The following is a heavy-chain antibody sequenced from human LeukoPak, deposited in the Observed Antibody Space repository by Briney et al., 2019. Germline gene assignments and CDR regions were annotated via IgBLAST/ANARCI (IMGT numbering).Heavy chain of an antibody. V-gene: IGHV3-74*01. J-gene: IGHJ4*02. CDR1: GFTFSDYW. Sequence: GGSLRLSCAASGFTFSDYWMHWVRQAPGTGLVWVSDIKGDGSSTRYADSVKGRFTISRDNAKNTLYLQMNSLRAEDTAMYYCVRDGVGAIVYDYWGRGTLVTVSS. CDR3: VRDGVGAIVYDY. CDR2: IKGDGSST. D-gene: IGHD2-15*01.